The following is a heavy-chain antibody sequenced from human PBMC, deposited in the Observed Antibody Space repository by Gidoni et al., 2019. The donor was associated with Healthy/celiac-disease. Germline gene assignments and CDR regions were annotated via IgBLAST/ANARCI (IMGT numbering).Heavy chain of an antibody. D-gene: IGHD1-26*01. Sequence: EVQLVESGGGLVKPGGSLSLSCAASGFTFSNAWMSWVRQAPGKGLEWVGRIKSKTDGGTTDYAAPVKGRFTISRDDSKNTLYLQMNSLKTEDTGVYYCTTHVGYYYGMDVWGQGTTVTVSS. J-gene: IGHJ6*02. V-gene: IGHV3-15*01. CDR3: TTHVGYYYGMDV. CDR1: GFTFSNAW. CDR2: IKSKTDGGTT.